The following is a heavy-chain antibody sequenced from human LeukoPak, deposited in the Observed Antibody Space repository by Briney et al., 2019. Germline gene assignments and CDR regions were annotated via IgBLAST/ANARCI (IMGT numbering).Heavy chain of an antibody. CDR3: AKERSSAIDY. CDR2: ISWNSGLI. Sequence: GGSLRLSCAASGFKFDDYAMHWVRQVPGKGLEWVSGISWNSGLIDYADSVKGRFSISRDDAKNSLYLQMNSLKAEDTALYYCAKERSSAIDYWGQGTLVTVSS. D-gene: IGHD2-15*01. CDR1: GFKFDDYA. J-gene: IGHJ4*02. V-gene: IGHV3-9*01.